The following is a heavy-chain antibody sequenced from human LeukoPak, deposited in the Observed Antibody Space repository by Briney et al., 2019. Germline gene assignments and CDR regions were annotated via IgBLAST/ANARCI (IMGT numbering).Heavy chain of an antibody. CDR1: GGSFSGYY. V-gene: IGHV4-34*01. Sequence: SETLSLTCVVYGGSFSGYYWSWIRQPPGKGLEWIGEISHSGSTNYNPSLKTRVTISVDTSKNQFSLKLTSVTAADTAVYYCAARDYNILTGSDDYWGQGTLVTVSS. J-gene: IGHJ4*02. CDR2: ISHSGST. CDR3: AARDYNILTGSDDY. D-gene: IGHD3-9*01.